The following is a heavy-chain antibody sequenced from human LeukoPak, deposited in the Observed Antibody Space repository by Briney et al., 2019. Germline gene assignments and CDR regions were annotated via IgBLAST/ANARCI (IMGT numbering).Heavy chain of an antibody. CDR1: GFTFSSYG. V-gene: IGHV3-33*01. J-gene: IGHJ6*02. D-gene: IGHD6-13*01. CDR3: ARSLSGSIAAAGNYGMDV. CDR2: IWYDGGNK. Sequence: QPGGSLRLSCAASGFTFSSYGMHWVRQAPGKGLEWVAVIWYDGGNKYYADSVKGRFTISRDNSKNTLYLQMNSLRAEDTAVYYCARSLSGSIAAAGNYGMDVWGQGTTVTVSS.